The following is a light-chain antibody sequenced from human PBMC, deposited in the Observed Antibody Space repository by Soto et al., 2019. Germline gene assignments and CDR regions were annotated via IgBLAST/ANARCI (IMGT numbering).Light chain of an antibody. J-gene: IGLJ1*01. CDR3: CSYAPTRNSYV. CDR2: EVT. V-gene: IGLV2-23*02. Sequence: VLNQPASVSGAPGQSITISCPGNSSDVGGYNLVSWYQHHPGTAPKLIIYEVTKRPSGVSNRFSASKSGNTASLTISGLQAEDDADYYCCSYAPTRNSYVFGSGTKVTVL. CDR1: SSDVGGYNL.